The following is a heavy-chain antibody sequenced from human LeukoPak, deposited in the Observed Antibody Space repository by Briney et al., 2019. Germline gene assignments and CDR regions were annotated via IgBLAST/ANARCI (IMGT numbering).Heavy chain of an antibody. J-gene: IGHJ4*02. CDR2: IYSGGGT. Sequence: HPGGSLRLSCAASGFTVSTNYMNWVRQAPGKGLEWVSVIYSGGGTHYADSVKDRFSISGDNSKNTVYLQMNSLRAEDTAVYYCARDGYGGNSLYFDYWGQGTLVTVSS. CDR3: ARDGYGGNSLYFDY. D-gene: IGHD4-23*01. CDR1: GFTVSTNY. V-gene: IGHV3-66*01.